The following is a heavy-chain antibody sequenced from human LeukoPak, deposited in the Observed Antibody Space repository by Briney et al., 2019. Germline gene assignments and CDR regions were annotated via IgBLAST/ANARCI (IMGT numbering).Heavy chain of an antibody. CDR1: GGSISSYY. V-gene: IGHV4-59*08. Sequence: SETLSLTCTVSGGSISSYYWSWIRQPPGKGLEWIGYIYYSGSTNYNPSLKSRVTISVDMSKNQFSLKLSSVTAADTAVYYCARLPYYYGMDVWGQGTTVTVSS. CDR3: ARLPYYYGMDV. J-gene: IGHJ6*02. CDR2: IYYSGST.